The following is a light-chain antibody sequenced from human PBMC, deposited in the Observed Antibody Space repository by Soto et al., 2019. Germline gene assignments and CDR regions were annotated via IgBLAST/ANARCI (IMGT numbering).Light chain of an antibody. Sequence: EIVLTQSPGTLSLSPGERATLSCRASQSVSSSYLAWYQQKPXXAPRLLIYGASSRAIVIPDRFSGSESGTDFTLTISRLEPEDFAVYYCQQYGSSPWTFGQGTKVDIK. CDR3: QQYGSSPWT. CDR1: QSVSSSY. CDR2: GAS. J-gene: IGKJ1*01. V-gene: IGKV3-20*01.